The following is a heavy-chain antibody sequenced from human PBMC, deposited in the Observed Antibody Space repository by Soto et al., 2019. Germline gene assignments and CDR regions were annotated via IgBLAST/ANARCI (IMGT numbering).Heavy chain of an antibody. J-gene: IGHJ6*02. CDR1: GGSISSGDYY. D-gene: IGHD3-16*02. CDR3: AREAPSLGELSSGYYYYGMDV. CDR2: IYYSGST. V-gene: IGHV4-30-4*01. Sequence: PSETLSLTCTVSGGSISSGDYYWGWIRQPPGKGLEWIGYIYYSGSTYYNPSLKSRVTISVDTSKNQFSLKLSSVTAADTAVYYCAREAPSLGELSSGYYYYGMDVWGQGTTVTVSS.